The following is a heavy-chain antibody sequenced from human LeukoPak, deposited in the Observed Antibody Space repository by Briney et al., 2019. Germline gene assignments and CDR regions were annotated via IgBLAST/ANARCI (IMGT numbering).Heavy chain of an antibody. D-gene: IGHD6-13*01. CDR2: INPNSGGT. CDR3: ARDRGYSTRRFDP. Sequence: ASVKVSCKASGYTFTDYHLHWVRLAPGQGLEWMGWINPNSGGTNYAQRFHGRVSMTRDTSISTAFMELSGLRSDDSAVYYCARDRGYSTRRFDPWGQGTLVTVSS. J-gene: IGHJ5*02. V-gene: IGHV1-2*02. CDR1: GYTFTDYH.